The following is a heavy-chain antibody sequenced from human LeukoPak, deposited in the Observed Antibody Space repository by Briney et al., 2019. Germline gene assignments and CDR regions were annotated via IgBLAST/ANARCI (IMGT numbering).Heavy chain of an antibody. J-gene: IGHJ4*02. CDR2: ISWNSGSI. CDR3: AGHDFWSGYSFDY. V-gene: IGHV3-9*01. CDR1: GFTFDDYA. Sequence: GGSLRLSCAASGFTFDDYAMHWVRQAPGKGLEWVSGISWNSGSIGYADSVKGRFTISRDNAKNSLYLQMNSLRAEDTAVYYCAGHDFWSGYSFDYWGQGTLVTVSS. D-gene: IGHD3-3*01.